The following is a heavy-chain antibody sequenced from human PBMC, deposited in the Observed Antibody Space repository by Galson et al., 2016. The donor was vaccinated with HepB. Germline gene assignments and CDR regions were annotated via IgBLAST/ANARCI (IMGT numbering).Heavy chain of an antibody. Sequence: SLRLSCAASGFTFRSYPMNWVRQAPGKGPEWVTVVPHYGNNKYYADYVKGRFTVSKDNSKSTVNLHMNSLRPEDTAVYYCARDLGGYSGYGGNYFGMDVWGQGTTVTCS. CDR1: GFTFRSYP. CDR2: VPHYGNNK. D-gene: IGHD5-12*01. CDR3: ARDLGGYSGYGGNYFGMDV. V-gene: IGHV3-30-3*01. J-gene: IGHJ6*02.